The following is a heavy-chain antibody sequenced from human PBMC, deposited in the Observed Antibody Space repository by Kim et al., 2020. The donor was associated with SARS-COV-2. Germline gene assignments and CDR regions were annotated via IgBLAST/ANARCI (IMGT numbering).Heavy chain of an antibody. D-gene: IGHD3-10*01. V-gene: IGHV3-23*01. CDR3: ASTREYYGCTPHDFDL. J-gene: IGHJ2*01. CDR1: GFSFSMSA. Sequence: GGSLRLSCAVSGFSFSMSALSWVRQAPGQGLEWVSGISGNGGTTYTAETLKGRFTISRDNSKDTLYLQMDSLRAADTALYYCASTREYYGCTPHDFDLWG. CDR2: ISGNGGTT.